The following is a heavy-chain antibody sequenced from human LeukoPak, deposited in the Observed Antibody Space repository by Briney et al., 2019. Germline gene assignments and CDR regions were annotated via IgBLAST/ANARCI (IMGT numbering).Heavy chain of an antibody. CDR1: GGTFSSYA. CDR3: ARTSARFRGNWFDP. Sequence: GSSVKVSCKASGGTFSSYAISWVRQAPGQGLEWMGRIIPIFGTANYAQKFQGRVTITTDESTSTAYMELSSLRSGDTAVYYCARTSARFRGNWFDPWGQGTLVTVSS. D-gene: IGHD3-3*01. CDR2: IIPIFGTA. V-gene: IGHV1-69*05. J-gene: IGHJ5*02.